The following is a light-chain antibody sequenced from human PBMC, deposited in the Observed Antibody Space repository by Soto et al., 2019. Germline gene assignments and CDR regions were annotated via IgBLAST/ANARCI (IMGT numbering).Light chain of an antibody. Sequence: DIVLTQSPGTLSFSPGERATLSCRASQSVSSSYLAWYQQKPGQAPRLLIYGASSRATGIPDRFSGSGSAKELTLTISRLEPEDFAVYYCQQYSSSQLTFGGWAKVDIX. CDR2: GAS. CDR3: QQYSSSQLT. CDR1: QSVSSSY. J-gene: IGKJ4*01. V-gene: IGKV3-20*01.